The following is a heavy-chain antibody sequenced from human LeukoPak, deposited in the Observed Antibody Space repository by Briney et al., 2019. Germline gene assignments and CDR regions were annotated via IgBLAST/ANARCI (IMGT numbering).Heavy chain of an antibody. CDR3: AKGDPIAVAGMFDY. J-gene: IGHJ4*02. D-gene: IGHD6-19*01. CDR2: ISWNSGSI. CDR1: GFTFDDYA. V-gene: IGHV3-9*01. Sequence: GGSLRLSCAASGFTFDDYAMHWVRQAPGKGLERVSGISWNSGSIGYADSVKGRFTISRDNAKNSLYLQMNSLRAEDTALYYCAKGDPIAVAGMFDYWGQGTLVTVSS.